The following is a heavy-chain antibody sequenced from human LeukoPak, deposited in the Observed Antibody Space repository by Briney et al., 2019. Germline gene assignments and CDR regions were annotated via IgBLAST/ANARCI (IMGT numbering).Heavy chain of an antibody. V-gene: IGHV1-69*13. CDR1: GGTFSSYA. Sequence: GASVKVSCKASGGTFSSYAISWVRQAPGQGLEWMGGIIPISGTANYAQKFQGRVTITADESTSTAYMELRSLRSDDTAVYYCARDGITMVRGYGMNVWGQGTTVTVSS. CDR2: IIPISGTA. CDR3: ARDGITMVRGYGMNV. D-gene: IGHD3-10*01. J-gene: IGHJ6*02.